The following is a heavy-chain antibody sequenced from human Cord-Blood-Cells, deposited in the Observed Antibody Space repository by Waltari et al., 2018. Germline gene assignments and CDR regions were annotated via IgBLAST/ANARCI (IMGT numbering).Heavy chain of an antibody. Sequence: QVQLQQSGPGLVKPSQTLSLTCAISGDRVSSNSSAWNWFRPSPSRGLEWLGRTYYRSKWYNDYEVSVKSRITINPDTSKNQFSLQLNSVTPEDTAVYYCARYTSGGYSSSYYFDYWGQGTLVTVSS. V-gene: IGHV6-1*01. CDR1: GDRVSSNSSA. CDR2: TYYRSKWYN. D-gene: IGHD6-6*01. J-gene: IGHJ4*02. CDR3: ARYTSGGYSSSYYFDY.